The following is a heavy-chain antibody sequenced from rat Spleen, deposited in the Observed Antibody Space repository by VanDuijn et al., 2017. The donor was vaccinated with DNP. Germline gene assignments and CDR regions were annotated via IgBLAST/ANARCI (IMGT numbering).Heavy chain of an antibody. D-gene: IGHD1-1*01. CDR1: GFSFSDYY. CDR2: IRYDGGTT. Sequence: EVQLVESGGGLVQPGRSLKLSCEASGFSFSDYYMAWVRQAPTKGLEWVAYIRYDGGTTYYRDSVKGRFTISRDDAKNTQYLYMDSLRSEDTATYYCVTHYPHYFAYWGQGVMVTVSS. V-gene: IGHV5-20*01. CDR3: VTHYPHYFAY. J-gene: IGHJ2*01.